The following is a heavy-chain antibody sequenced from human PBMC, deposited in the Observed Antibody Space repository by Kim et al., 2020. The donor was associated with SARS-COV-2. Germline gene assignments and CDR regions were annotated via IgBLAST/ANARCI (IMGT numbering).Heavy chain of an antibody. Sequence: SETLSLTCTVSGYSISSGYYWGWIRQPPGKGLEWIGSIYHSGTTYYNPALKSRVTISVDTSNNQFSLKLSSVTAADTAVYYCARAAAGYYTPPGFWGQGTLVTVSS. CDR3: ARAAAGYYTPPGF. J-gene: IGHJ4*02. CDR1: GYSISSGYY. CDR2: IYHSGTT. V-gene: IGHV4-38-2*02. D-gene: IGHD3-3*01.